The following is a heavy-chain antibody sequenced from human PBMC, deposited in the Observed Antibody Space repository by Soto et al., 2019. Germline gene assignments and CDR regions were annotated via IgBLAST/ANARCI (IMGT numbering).Heavy chain of an antibody. V-gene: IGHV3-30*18. Sequence: QVQLVESGGGVVQPGRSLRLSCAASGFTFSSYGMHWVRQAPGMGLEWVAVISYDGSNKYYADSVKGRFTISRDNSKNTLYLQMTSLRDEDTAVYYCAKLTVLLWFGETYFDYWGQGTQVTVSS. CDR2: ISYDGSNK. J-gene: IGHJ4*02. CDR3: AKLTVLLWFGETYFDY. CDR1: GFTFSSYG. D-gene: IGHD3-10*01.